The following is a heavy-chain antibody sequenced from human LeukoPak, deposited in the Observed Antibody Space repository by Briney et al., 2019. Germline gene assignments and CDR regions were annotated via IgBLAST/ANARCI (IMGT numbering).Heavy chain of an antibody. Sequence: SETLSLTCTVAGGSISSHYWRWIRQPAGKGLEWIGRIYTSGSTNYNPSLKSRVTMSVDTSKNQFSLKLSSVTAADTAVYYCARDPIYCSSTSCPSSDWGQGTLVTVSS. V-gene: IGHV4-4*07. J-gene: IGHJ4*02. CDR3: ARDPIYCSSTSCPSSD. D-gene: IGHD2-2*01. CDR1: GGSISSHY. CDR2: IYTSGST.